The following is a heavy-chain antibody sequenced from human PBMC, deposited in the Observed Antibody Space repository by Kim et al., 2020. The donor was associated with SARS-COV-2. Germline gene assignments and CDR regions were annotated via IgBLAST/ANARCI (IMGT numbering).Heavy chain of an antibody. V-gene: IGHV4-39*01. CDR2: VYYNGNT. CDR3: ERLIPSGWYFDS. CDR1: GGSISSSSYY. D-gene: IGHD6-19*01. J-gene: IGHJ4*02. Sequence: SETLSLTCTVSGGSISSSSYYWGWLRQSPGRGLEWIGSVYYNGNTYYNPSLKRRPTISVDTSKNQFFLALSSVTAADTTVYYCERLIPSGWYFDSWGQGTXVT.